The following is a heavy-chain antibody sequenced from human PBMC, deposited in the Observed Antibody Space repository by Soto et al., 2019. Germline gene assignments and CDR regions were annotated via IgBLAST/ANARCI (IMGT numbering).Heavy chain of an antibody. Sequence: QVQLVESGGGVVQPGRSLRLSCVASGFTFRRYAMHWVRQAPGKGLEWVAVLSHDGNNKYYADSVRGRFTISRDNTENTLYLQINSLRPEDTAVYYWARQGGDIVVDPIAMPPIGYWGQGTLVTVSS. J-gene: IGHJ4*02. CDR2: LSHDGNNK. CDR1: GFTFRRYA. D-gene: IGHD2-15*01. CDR3: ARQGGDIVVDPIAMPPIGY. V-gene: IGHV3-30-3*01.